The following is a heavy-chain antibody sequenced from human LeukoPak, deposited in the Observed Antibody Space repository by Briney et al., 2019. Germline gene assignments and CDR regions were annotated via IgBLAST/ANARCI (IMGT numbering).Heavy chain of an antibody. CDR2: IIPILGIA. CDR1: GYTFTSYG. CDR3: ARLASEGTFDY. Sequence: SVKVSCKASGYTFTSYGISWVRQAPGQGFEWMGRIIPILGIANYAQKFQGRVTITADKSISTAYLQWSSLKASDTAMYYCARLASEGTFDYWGQGTLVTVSS. D-gene: IGHD1-1*01. J-gene: IGHJ4*02. V-gene: IGHV1-69*04.